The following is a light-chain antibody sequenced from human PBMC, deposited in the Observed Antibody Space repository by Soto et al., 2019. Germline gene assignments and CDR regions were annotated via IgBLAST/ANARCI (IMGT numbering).Light chain of an antibody. CDR2: DAS. J-gene: IGKJ5*01. CDR1: QNIRYY. Sequence: EVVLTQSPATLSLSPGERATLSCRASQNIRYYLAWYQQNPGQAPRLLIHDASNRATGIPARFSGSGSGTNFTLTISNLESEDFAVYYCQHRSKFGQGTRLE. V-gene: IGKV3-11*01. CDR3: QHRSK.